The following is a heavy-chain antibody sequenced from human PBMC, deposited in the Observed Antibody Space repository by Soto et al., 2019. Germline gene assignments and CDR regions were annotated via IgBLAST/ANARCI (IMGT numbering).Heavy chain of an antibody. CDR3: ARSPTILVSFDY. CDR2: IYYSGST. J-gene: IGHJ4*02. V-gene: IGHV4-59*01. CDR1: GGSISSYY. D-gene: IGHD5-12*01. Sequence: SETLSLTCTVSGGSISSYYWSWIRQPPGKGLEWIGYIYYSGSTNYNPSLKSRVTISVDTSKNQFSLKLSSVAAADTAVYYCARSPTILVSFDYWGQGTLVTVSS.